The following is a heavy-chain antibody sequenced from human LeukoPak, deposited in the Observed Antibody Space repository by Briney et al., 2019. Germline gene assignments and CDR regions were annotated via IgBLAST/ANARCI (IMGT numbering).Heavy chain of an antibody. V-gene: IGHV3-23*01. CDR1: GFTFSSYA. CDR2: ISGSGGST. J-gene: IGHJ4*02. CDR3: AKGYCSSTSCRGDY. Sequence: PGGSLRLSCAASGFTFSSYAMSWVRQAPGRGLEWVSAISGSGGSTCYADSVKGRFTISRDNSKNTLYLQMNSLRAEDTAVYYCAKGYCSSTSCRGDYWGQGTLVTVSS. D-gene: IGHD2-2*01.